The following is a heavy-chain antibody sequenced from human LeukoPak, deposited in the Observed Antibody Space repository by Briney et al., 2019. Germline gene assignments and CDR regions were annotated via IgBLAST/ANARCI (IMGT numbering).Heavy chain of an antibody. CDR2: INPSGGST. Sequence: ASVKVSCKASGYTFTSYYMHWVRQAPGQGLEWMGIINPSGGSTSYAQKFQGRVTMTRDMSTSTVYMELSSLRSEDTAVYYCARDLAGRKDAFDIWGQGTMVTVSS. CDR3: ARDLAGRKDAFDI. CDR1: GYTFTSYY. J-gene: IGHJ3*02. D-gene: IGHD1-1*01. V-gene: IGHV1-46*01.